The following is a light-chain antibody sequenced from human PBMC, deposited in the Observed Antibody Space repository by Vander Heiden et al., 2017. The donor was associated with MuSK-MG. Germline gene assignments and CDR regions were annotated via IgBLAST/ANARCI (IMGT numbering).Light chain of an antibody. CDR1: STDIGHSDS. J-gene: IGLJ3*02. Sequence: QSALTQPASVSASPGQSITISCTGTSTDIGHSDSVSWYQQHPGKAPKVMILDVNDRASGVSNRFSGSKSGNAASLTISGLQAEDEADYYCASYTISSTVLFGGGTKLTVL. V-gene: IGLV2-14*03. CDR3: ASYTISSTVL. CDR2: DVN.